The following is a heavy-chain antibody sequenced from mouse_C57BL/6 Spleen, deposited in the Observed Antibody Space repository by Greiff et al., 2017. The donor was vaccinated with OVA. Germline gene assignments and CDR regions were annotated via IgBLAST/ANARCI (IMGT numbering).Heavy chain of an antibody. V-gene: IGHV14-1*01. J-gene: IGHJ3*01. D-gene: IGHD1-1*01. Sequence: EVQLKESGAELVRPGASVKLSCTASGFNIKDYYMHWVKQRPEQGLEWIGRIDPEDGDTEYAPKFQGKATMTADTSSNTAYLQLSSLTSEDTAVYYCTTYYYGSSYEGFAYWGQGTLVTVSA. CDR1: GFNIKDYY. CDR3: TTYYYGSSYEGFAY. CDR2: IDPEDGDT.